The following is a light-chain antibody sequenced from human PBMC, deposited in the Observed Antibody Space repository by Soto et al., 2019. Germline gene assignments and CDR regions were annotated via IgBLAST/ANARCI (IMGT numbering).Light chain of an antibody. J-gene: IGKJ4*01. V-gene: IGKV3-11*01. Sequence: EIVLTQSPATLSVSPGERATLSCRASQSVSSYLAWYQQKPGQAPRLLIYDASNRATGIPARFSGSGSGTDFTLTISRLEPEDFAVYYCQHRSNWPLTFGGGTRVEIK. CDR3: QHRSNWPLT. CDR2: DAS. CDR1: QSVSSY.